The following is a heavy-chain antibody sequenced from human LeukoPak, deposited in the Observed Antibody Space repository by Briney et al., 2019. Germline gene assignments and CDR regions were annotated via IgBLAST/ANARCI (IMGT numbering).Heavy chain of an antibody. Sequence: SETLSLTCTVSGGSINSYYWNWIRQPPGKGLEWIGYIYYSGSTNFNPSLKSRVTISVDTSKNQFSLKLSSVTAADTAVYYCARGAYSGWFFDYWGQGTLVTVSS. D-gene: IGHD6-6*01. CDR3: ARGAYSGWFFDY. CDR1: GGSINSYY. CDR2: IYYSGST. J-gene: IGHJ4*02. V-gene: IGHV4-59*01.